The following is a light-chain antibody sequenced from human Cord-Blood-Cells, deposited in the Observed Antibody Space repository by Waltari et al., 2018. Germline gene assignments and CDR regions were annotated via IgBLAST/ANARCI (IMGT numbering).Light chain of an antibody. CDR1: SSDVGGYNY. J-gene: IGLJ3*02. Sequence: QSALTQPASVSGSTGQSITIPCTGTSSDVGGYNYVSWYKQHPGKAPKLMIYDVDNRSSGVANRFSCSKSRNTASLTISVLQDEDEADYYCSSDTSSSTWVFGGGTKLTVL. V-gene: IGLV2-14*01. CDR3: SSDTSSSTWV. CDR2: DVD.